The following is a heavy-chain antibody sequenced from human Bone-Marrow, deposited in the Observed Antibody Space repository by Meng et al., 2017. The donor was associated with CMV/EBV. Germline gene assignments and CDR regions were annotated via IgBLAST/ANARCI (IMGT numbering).Heavy chain of an antibody. CDR3: AKWGHYYDSSYDY. CDR1: GFTFSSYG. V-gene: IGHV3-30*02. J-gene: IGHJ4*02. D-gene: IGHD3-22*01. Sequence: GESLKISCAASGFTFSSYGMHWVRQAPGKGLEWVAFIRYDGSNKYYADSVKGRFTISRDNSKNTLYLQMNSLRAEDTAVYYCAKWGHYYDSSYDYWGQGPLVTVSS. CDR2: IRYDGSNK.